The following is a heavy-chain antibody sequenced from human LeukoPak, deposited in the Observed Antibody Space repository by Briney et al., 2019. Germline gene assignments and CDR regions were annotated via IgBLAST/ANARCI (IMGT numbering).Heavy chain of an antibody. J-gene: IGHJ6*02. D-gene: IGHD3-10*01. CDR2: IYYSGST. CDR1: GGSISSGGYY. Sequence: SQTLSLTCTVSGGSISSGGYYWSWIRQHPGKGLEWIGYIYYSGSTYYNPSLKSRVTISVDTSKNQFSLKLSSVTAADTAVYCCARDQEFGELYGMDVWGQGTTVTVSS. CDR3: ARDQEFGELYGMDV. V-gene: IGHV4-31*03.